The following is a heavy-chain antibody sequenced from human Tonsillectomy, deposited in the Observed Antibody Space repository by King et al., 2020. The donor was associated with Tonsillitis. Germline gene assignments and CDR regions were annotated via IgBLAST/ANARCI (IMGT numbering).Heavy chain of an antibody. D-gene: IGHD1-7*01. CDR2: ISDDGTKN. Sequence: VQLVESGGGVVQPGRSLRLSCAASGFSFSNYGLHWVRQPPGKGLEWVAVISDDGTKNSYADSGKGRFTISRADYKNTLLLEMNSRRAEEPAVYFCARDRITGTTFPWFDPWGQGTPVTVSS. J-gene: IGHJ5*02. CDR3: ARDRITGTTFPWFDP. CDR1: GFSFSNYG. V-gene: IGHV3-30*19.